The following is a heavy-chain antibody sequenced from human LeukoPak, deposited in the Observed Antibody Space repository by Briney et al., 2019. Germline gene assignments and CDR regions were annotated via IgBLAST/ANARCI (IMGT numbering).Heavy chain of an antibody. CDR1: GGSFSGYY. J-gene: IGHJ5*02. V-gene: IGHV4-34*01. CDR3: ARVKSAARRNYNWFDP. Sequence: SETLSLTCAVYGGSFSGYYWSWIRQPPGKGLEWIGEINQSGSINYNPSLKSRVTISVDTSKNQFSLKLSSVTAADTAVYFCARVKSAARRNYNWFDPWGQGTQVTVSS. D-gene: IGHD6-6*01. CDR2: INQSGSI.